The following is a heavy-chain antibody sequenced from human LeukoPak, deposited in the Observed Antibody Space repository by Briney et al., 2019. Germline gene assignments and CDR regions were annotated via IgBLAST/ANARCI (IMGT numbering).Heavy chain of an antibody. Sequence: PSQTLSLTCTVSGDSSSSGDYFWNWIRQPPGKGLEWIGYIYYSGSTYYNPSLKSRVSISVDTSKNQFSLKLSSVTAADTAVYFCARAGIDIETASTIHNWFDPWGQGTQVTVSS. CDR3: ARAGIDIETASTIHNWFDP. CDR1: GDSSSSGDYF. J-gene: IGHJ5*02. CDR2: IYYSGST. V-gene: IGHV4-30-4*08. D-gene: IGHD2/OR15-2a*01.